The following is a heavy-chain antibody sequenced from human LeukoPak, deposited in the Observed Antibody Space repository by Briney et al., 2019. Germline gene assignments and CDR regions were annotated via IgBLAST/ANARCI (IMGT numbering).Heavy chain of an antibody. CDR2: ISYDGSNK. CDR3: AKDLTSYYYGSGSYAGED. V-gene: IGHV3-30*18. CDR1: GFTFSSYG. Sequence: GRSLRLSCAASGFTFSSYGMPWVRQAPGQGLEWVAVISYDGSNKYYADSVKGRFTISRDNSKNTLYLQMNSLRAEDTAVYYCAKDLTSYYYGSGSYAGEDWGQGTLVTVSS. D-gene: IGHD3-10*01. J-gene: IGHJ4*02.